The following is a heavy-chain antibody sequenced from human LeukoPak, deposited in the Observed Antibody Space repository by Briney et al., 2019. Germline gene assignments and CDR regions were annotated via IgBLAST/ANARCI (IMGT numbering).Heavy chain of an antibody. CDR2: IGSSGDTT. D-gene: IGHD2-2*01. CDR1: GFTFSSYA. Sequence: GGSLRLSCAASGFTFSSYAMSWVRQAPGKGLEWVSSIGSSGDTTYYADPVKGRFTVSRDKSKNTVYLQMSSLRAEDTAVYYCVRAAPRDCSSTSCSLFDNWGQGILVTVSS. V-gene: IGHV3-23*01. CDR3: VRAAPRDCSSTSCSLFDN. J-gene: IGHJ4*02.